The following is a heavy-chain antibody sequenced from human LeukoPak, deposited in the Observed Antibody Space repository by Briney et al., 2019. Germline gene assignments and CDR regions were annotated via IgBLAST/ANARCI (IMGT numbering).Heavy chain of an antibody. CDR3: ARPRGRYCSSTSCGYFDY. J-gene: IGHJ4*02. CDR2: IYPGDSDT. CDR1: GYSFTSYW. V-gene: IGHV5-51*01. D-gene: IGHD2-2*01. Sequence: GESLKISCKGSGYSFTSYWIGWVRQMPGKGLGWMGIIYPGDSDTRYSPSFQGQVTISADKSISTAYLQWSSLKASDTAMYYCARPRGRYCSSTSCGYFDYWGQGTLVTVSS.